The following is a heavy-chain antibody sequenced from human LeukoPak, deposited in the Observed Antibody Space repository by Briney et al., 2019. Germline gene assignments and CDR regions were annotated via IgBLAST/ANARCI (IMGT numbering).Heavy chain of an antibody. Sequence: ASVKVSCKASGGTFSSYAISWVRQAPGQGLEWMGGIIPFFGTANYAQKFQGRVTITTDESTSTAYMELSSLRSEDTAVYYCARGRYCSSTSCPVDYWGQGTLVTVSS. J-gene: IGHJ4*02. CDR2: IIPFFGTA. CDR3: ARGRYCSSTSCPVDY. V-gene: IGHV1-69*05. D-gene: IGHD2-2*01. CDR1: GGTFSSYA.